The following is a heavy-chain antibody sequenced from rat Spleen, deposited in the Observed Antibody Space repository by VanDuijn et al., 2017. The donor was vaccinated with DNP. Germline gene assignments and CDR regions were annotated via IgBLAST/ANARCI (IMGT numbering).Heavy chain of an antibody. CDR3: ATHGGSHYYGPYYYAMDA. CDR1: GFTFSDYN. V-gene: IGHV5S10*01. J-gene: IGHJ4*01. CDR2: IIYDSSRT. D-gene: IGHD1-12*02. Sequence: EVQLVESGGGLVQPGRSLKVSCAASGFTFSDYNMAWVRQAPKKGLEWVATIIYDSSRTYYRDSVKGRFTISRDNAKSTLYLQMDSLRSEDTATYYCATHGGSHYYGPYYYAMDAWGQGTSVTVSS.